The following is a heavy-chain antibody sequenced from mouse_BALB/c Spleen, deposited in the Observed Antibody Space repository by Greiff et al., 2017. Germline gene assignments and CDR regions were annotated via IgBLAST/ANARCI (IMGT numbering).Heavy chain of an antibody. V-gene: IGHV1S126*01. J-gene: IGHJ2*01. CDR2: IDPSDSET. CDR1: GYSFTSYW. CDR3: ARSLDLVLYDY. Sequence: QVQLKESGPQLVRPGASVKISCKASGYSFTSYWMHWVKQRPGQGLEWIGMIDPSDSETRLNQKFKDKATLTVDKSSSTAYMQLSSPTSEDSAVYYCARSLDLVLYDYWGQGTTLTVSS.